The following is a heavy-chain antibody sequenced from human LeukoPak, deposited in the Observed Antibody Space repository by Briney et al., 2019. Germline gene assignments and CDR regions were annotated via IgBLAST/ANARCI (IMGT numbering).Heavy chain of an antibody. J-gene: IGHJ3*02. CDR1: GDSISSYY. CDR2: IYYSGST. V-gene: IGHV4-59*08. CDR3: ARRNIVLSDAFDI. D-gene: IGHD2-8*01. Sequence: SETLSLTCTVSGDSISSYYWSWIRQPPGKGLEWIGYIYYSGSTNYNPSLKSRVTISVDTSKNQFSLKLSSVTAADTAVYYCARRNIVLSDAFDIWGQGTMVTVSS.